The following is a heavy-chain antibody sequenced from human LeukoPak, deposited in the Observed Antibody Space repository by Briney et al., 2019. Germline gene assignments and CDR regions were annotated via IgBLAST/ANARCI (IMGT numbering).Heavy chain of an antibody. V-gene: IGHV1-2*02. D-gene: IGHD3-10*01. CDR1: GYTFTGYY. CDR3: ARRRITMVRGVMDWFDP. Sequence: ASVKVSCKASGYTFTGYYMHWVRQAPGQGLEWMVWINPNSGGTNYAQKFQGRVTMTRDTSISTAYMELSRLRSDDTAVYYCARRRITMVRGVMDWFDPWGQGTLVTVSS. CDR2: INPNSGGT. J-gene: IGHJ5*02.